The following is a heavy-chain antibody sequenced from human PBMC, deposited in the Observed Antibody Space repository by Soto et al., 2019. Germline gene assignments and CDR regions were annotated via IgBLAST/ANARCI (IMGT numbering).Heavy chain of an antibody. J-gene: IGHJ4*02. Sequence: SETLSLTCTVSGGSISSYYWSWIRQPPGKGLEWIGYIYNSGSTNYNPSLKSRVTISVDTSKNQFSLKLSSVTAADTAVYYCARGSAGYSSSWDRYWAQGTLVTVSS. CDR2: IYNSGST. D-gene: IGHD6-13*01. CDR3: ARGSAGYSSSWDRY. V-gene: IGHV4-59*08. CDR1: GGSISSYY.